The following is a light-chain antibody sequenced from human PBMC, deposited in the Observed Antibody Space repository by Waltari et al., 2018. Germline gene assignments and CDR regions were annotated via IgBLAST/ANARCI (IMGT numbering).Light chain of an antibody. J-gene: IGKJ5*01. CDR2: GAS. CDR1: QSVSSN. CDR3: QQYNNWPPAT. V-gene: IGKV3-15*01. Sequence: EIVMTQSPATLSVSPGERATLSCRASQSVSSNLAWYQQKPGQAPRLLSYGASTRATGIPARFSGSGSGTEFTLTISSLQSEDFAVYYCQQYNNWPPATCGQGTRLDIK.